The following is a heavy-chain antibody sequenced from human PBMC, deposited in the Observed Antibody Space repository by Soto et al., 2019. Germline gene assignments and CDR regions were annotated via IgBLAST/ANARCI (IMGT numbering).Heavy chain of an antibody. V-gene: IGHV4-59*01. CDR3: ARTGKGYCSGGSCSIRPSWFDP. CDR2: IYYSGST. CDR1: GGSISSYY. D-gene: IGHD2-15*01. J-gene: IGHJ5*02. Sequence: SETLSLTCTVSGGSISSYYWSWIRQPPGKGLEWNGYIYYSGSTNYNPSLKSRVTISVDTSKNQFSLKLSSVTAADTAVYYCARTGKGYCSGGSCSIRPSWFDPWGQGTLVTVSS.